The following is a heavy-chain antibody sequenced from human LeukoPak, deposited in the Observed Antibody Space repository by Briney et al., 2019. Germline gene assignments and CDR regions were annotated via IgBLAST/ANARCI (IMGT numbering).Heavy chain of an antibody. D-gene: IGHD1-26*01. CDR1: RLTLSTYT. V-gene: IGHV3-21*05. CDR2: IAGRSDSI. CDR3: ARDEWELLDYYYGMDV. Sequence: PGGSLRLSCGASRLTLSTYTMYWVRQALGKGLEWVSHIAGRSDSIYYADSVKGRFTISRDKAKNSLHLQMKSLRAEDTAVYYCARDEWELLDYYYGMDVWGQGTTVTVSS. J-gene: IGHJ6*02.